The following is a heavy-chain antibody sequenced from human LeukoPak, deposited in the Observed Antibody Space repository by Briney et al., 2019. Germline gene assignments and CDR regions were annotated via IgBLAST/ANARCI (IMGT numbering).Heavy chain of an antibody. CDR3: ANYGDPRGHDY. CDR1: GGSISSSSYY. CDR2: IYYSGGT. Sequence: SETLSLTCTVSGGSISSSSYYWGWIRQPPGKGLEWIGSIYYSGGTYYNPSLKSRVTISVDTSKNQFSLKLSSVTAADTAVYYCANYGDPRGHDYWGQGTLVTVSS. J-gene: IGHJ4*02. D-gene: IGHD4-17*01. V-gene: IGHV4-39*01.